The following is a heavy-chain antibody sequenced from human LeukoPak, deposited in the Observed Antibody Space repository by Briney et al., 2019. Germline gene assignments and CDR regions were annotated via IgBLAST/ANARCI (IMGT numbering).Heavy chain of an antibody. Sequence: KPSETLCLTCTVSGGSLSSSTYYWGWIRQPPGKGLEWIGTIYYSGSTYYNPSLNSRVTISVDTSKNQFSLKVSSVTAADTAVYYCAREEYSYGSYFDYWGQGTLVTVSS. D-gene: IGHD5-18*01. CDR1: GGSLSSSTYY. CDR3: AREEYSYGSYFDY. V-gene: IGHV4-39*07. J-gene: IGHJ4*02. CDR2: IYYSGST.